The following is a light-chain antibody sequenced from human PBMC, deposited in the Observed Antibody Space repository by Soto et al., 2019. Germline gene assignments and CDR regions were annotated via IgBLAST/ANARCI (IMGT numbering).Light chain of an antibody. CDR2: GAS. CDR1: QSVSSN. CDR3: QQYNNWPGT. J-gene: IGKJ1*01. Sequence: EIVMTQSPATLSVSPGERATLSCRASQSVSSNLAWYQQKPGQAPRLLIYGASTRATGIPARFSGSGSGTEFTLTISSLQSEDFAVYYCQQYNNWPGTFGQGPRWIS. V-gene: IGKV3-15*01.